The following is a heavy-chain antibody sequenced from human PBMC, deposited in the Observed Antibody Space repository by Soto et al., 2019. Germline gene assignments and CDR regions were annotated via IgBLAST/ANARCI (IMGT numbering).Heavy chain of an antibody. CDR2: IYSGGST. Sequence: GGSLRLSCAASGFTFSSYSMSWVRQAPGKGLEWVSVIYSGGSTYYADSVKGRFTISRHNSKNTPYLQMNSLRAEDTAVYYWSKGVKGMTTITLYCWGQGTLVLVSS. D-gene: IGHD4-4*01. J-gene: IGHJ4*02. CDR1: GFTFSSYS. V-gene: IGHV3-66*02. CDR3: SKGVKGMTTITLYC.